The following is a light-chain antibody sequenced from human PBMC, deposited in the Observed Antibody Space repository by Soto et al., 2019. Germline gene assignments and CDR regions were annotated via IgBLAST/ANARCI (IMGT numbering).Light chain of an antibody. CDR3: MQNLQTPYT. J-gene: IGKJ2*01. V-gene: IGKV2-28*01. CDR1: QSLLHSNGYNY. Sequence: DIVMTQSPLSLPVTPGEPASISCRSSQSLLHSNGYNYLDWYLQKPGQSPQLLIYLGFNRAFGVPDRFSGSGLGTDFTLEISRVEAEDLGVYYCMQNLQTPYTFGQGTKLEIK. CDR2: LGF.